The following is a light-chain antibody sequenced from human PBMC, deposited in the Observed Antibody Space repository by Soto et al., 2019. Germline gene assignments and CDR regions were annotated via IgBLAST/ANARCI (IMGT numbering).Light chain of an antibody. CDR1: SSDVGGYNY. V-gene: IGLV2-14*01. Sequence: QSALTRPASVSGSPGQSITISCTGTSSDVGGYNYVSWYQQHPGKAPKLMIYEVSNRPSGVSNRFSGSKSGNTASLTISGIQAEDEADYYCSSYTSSSTLYVFGTGTKVTVL. CDR2: EVS. J-gene: IGLJ1*01. CDR3: SSYTSSSTLYV.